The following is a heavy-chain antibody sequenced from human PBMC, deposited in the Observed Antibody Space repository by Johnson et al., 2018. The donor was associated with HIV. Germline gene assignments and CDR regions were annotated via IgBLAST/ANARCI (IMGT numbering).Heavy chain of an antibody. CDR2: ISFDGNNR. CDR1: GFTFSSYA. Sequence: QVQLVESGGGVVQPGRSLRLSCAASGFTFSSYAMHWVRQAPGKGLEWVAVISFDGNNRYYADSVKGRFTISRDNAKNSLYLQMNSLRAEDTALYYCAKDIHMVAPRRAFDIWGQGTMVIVTS. V-gene: IGHV3-30*04. D-gene: IGHD2-15*01. CDR3: AKDIHMVAPRRAFDI. J-gene: IGHJ3*02.